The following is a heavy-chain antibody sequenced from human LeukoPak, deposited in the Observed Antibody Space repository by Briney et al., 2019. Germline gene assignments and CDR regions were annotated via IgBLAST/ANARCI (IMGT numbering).Heavy chain of an antibody. D-gene: IGHD2-2*01. CDR1: GGTFSSYA. J-gene: IGHJ3*02. Sequence: SVKVSCKASGGTFSSYAISWVRQAPGQGLEWMGGIIPIFGTANYAQKFQGRVTITADESTSTAYMELSSLRSEDTAVYYCAHRIVVPAARTDAFDIWGQGTMVTVSS. CDR2: IIPIFGTA. V-gene: IGHV1-69*13. CDR3: AHRIVVPAARTDAFDI.